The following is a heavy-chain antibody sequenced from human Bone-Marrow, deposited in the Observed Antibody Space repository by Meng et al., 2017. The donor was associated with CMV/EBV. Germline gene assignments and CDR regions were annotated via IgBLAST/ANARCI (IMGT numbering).Heavy chain of an antibody. CDR2: INHSGST. D-gene: IGHD2-2*02. Sequence: SETLSLTCAVYGGSFSGYYWSWIRQPPGKGLEWIGEINHSGSTNYNPSLKSRVTISVDTSKNQFSLKLSSVTAADTAVYYCARDHQDCSSTSCYSGFDDWGQGTLVTVSS. J-gene: IGHJ4*02. V-gene: IGHV4-34*01. CDR3: ARDHQDCSSTSCYSGFDD. CDR1: GGSFSGYY.